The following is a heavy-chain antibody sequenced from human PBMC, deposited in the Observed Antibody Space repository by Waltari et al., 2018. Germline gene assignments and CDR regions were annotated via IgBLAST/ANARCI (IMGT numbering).Heavy chain of an antibody. J-gene: IGHJ5*02. V-gene: IGHV4-34*01. Sequence: QVQLQQWGAGLLKPSETLSLTCAVYGGSFSGYYWSWIRQPPGKGLGWIGEMNHMGSTNYDPSLKSRVTISVDTSKNQFSLKLSSVTAADTAVYYCARRGRRNYWFDPWGQGTLVTVSS. CDR2: MNHMGST. CDR1: GGSFSGYY. D-gene: IGHD2-15*01. CDR3: ARRGRRNYWFDP.